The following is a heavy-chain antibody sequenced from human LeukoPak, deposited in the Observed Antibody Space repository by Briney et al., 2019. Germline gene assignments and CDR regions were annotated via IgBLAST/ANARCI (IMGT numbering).Heavy chain of an antibody. D-gene: IGHD6-13*01. CDR1: GFTFSSYA. J-gene: IGHJ4*02. Sequence: GGSLRLSCAASGFTFSSYAMHWVRQAPGKGLEWVAVISYDGSNKYYADSVKGRFTISRDNSKNTLYLQMDSLRAEDTAVYYCVRVGRQDSSSWYVDNWGQGNLVTVSS. V-gene: IGHV3-30-3*01. CDR2: ISYDGSNK. CDR3: VRVGRQDSSSWYVDN.